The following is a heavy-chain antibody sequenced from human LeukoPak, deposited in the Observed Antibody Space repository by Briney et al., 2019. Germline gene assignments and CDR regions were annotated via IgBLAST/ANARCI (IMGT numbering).Heavy chain of an antibody. Sequence: PSETLSLTCTVSVGSISSYYWSWIRQPPGKGLEWIGYIYYSGSTNYNPSLKSRVTISVDTSKNQFSLKLSSVTAADTAVYYCARDNSSSLGVFDYWGQGTLVTVSS. CDR1: VGSISSYY. CDR3: ARDNSSSLGVFDY. J-gene: IGHJ4*02. V-gene: IGHV4-59*01. CDR2: IYYSGST. D-gene: IGHD6-13*01.